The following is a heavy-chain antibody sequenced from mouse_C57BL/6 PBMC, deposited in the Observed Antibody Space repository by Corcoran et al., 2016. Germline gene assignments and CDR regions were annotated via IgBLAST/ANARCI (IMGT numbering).Heavy chain of an antibody. D-gene: IGHD2-2*01. V-gene: IGHV9-3*01. CDR2: INTYSGVP. J-gene: IGHJ2*01. CDR1: GYTFTTYG. CDR3: ARLGYAY. Sequence: QIQLVQSGPELKKPGETVKISCKASGYTFTTYGMSWVKQAPGKGLKWMGWINTYSGVPTYADDFKGRFAFSLETSASTAYLQINNLKNEDTATYFCARLGYAYWGQGTTLTVSS.